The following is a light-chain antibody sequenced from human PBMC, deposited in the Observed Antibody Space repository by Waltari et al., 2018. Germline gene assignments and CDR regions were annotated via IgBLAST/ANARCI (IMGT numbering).Light chain of an antibody. CDR1: RRDLGAYDY. CDR2: DVT. V-gene: IGLV2-14*03. Sequence: QSALTQPASVSGSPGQSITIPCIGTRRDLGAYDYVSWYQQPPGKAPKLLIYDVTKWPSGISNRFSGSKSGNTASLTISGLQTEDEAHYYCSSFTSSTTWVFGGGTKVTVL. J-gene: IGLJ3*02. CDR3: SSFTSSTTWV.